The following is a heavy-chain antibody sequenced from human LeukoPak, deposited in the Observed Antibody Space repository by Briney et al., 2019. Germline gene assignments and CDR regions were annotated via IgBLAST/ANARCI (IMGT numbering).Heavy chain of an antibody. Sequence: GASVKVSCKASGYTFTGYYMHWVRQAPGQGPEWMGWINPNSGGTNYAQKFQGRVTMTRDTSISTAYMELSRLRSDDTAVYYCARASINAYYYYYGMDVWGQGTTVTVSS. V-gene: IGHV1-2*02. CDR1: GYTFTGYY. CDR2: INPNSGGT. CDR3: ARASINAYYYYYGMDV. J-gene: IGHJ6*02. D-gene: IGHD3-9*01.